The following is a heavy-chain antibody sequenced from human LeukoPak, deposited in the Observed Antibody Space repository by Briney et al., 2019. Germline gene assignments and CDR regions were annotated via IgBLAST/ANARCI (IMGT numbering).Heavy chain of an antibody. CDR2: IRYDGNQI. V-gene: IGHV3-30*02. Sequence: GGSLRLSCTASGFTFSSYGMHWVRQAPGKGLEWVAFIRYDGNQIFYADSDSVKGRFTISRDNSKKTVYLQMNSLRPEDTAVYYCAKDQNYYGSGSADDAFDIWGQGTMVTVSS. CDR1: GFTFSSYG. J-gene: IGHJ3*02. CDR3: AKDQNYYGSGSADDAFDI. D-gene: IGHD3-10*01.